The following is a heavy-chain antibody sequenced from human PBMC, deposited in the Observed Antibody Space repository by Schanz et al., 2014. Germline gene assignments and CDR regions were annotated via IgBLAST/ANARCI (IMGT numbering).Heavy chain of an antibody. V-gene: IGHV3-66*01. CDR3: ARVHRYDPSGWGYFDY. Sequence: EVKLVESGGGAVRPGGSLRLSCAASGFTLSSYWMHWVRQVPGKGLEWVSVIYSGIGAYYADSVKDRFTVSRDNSKNTVYLQMNRLRAEDTAVYYCARVHRYDPSGWGYFDYWGQGALVTVSS. J-gene: IGHJ4*02. CDR1: GFTLSSYW. CDR2: IYSGIGA. D-gene: IGHD3-22*01.